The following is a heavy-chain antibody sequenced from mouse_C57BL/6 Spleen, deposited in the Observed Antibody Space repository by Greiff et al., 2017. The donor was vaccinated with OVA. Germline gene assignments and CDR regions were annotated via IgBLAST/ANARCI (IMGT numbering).Heavy chain of an antibody. D-gene: IGHD2-1*01. CDR1: GYAFSSSW. V-gene: IGHV1-82*01. Sequence: QVQLQQSGPELVKPGASVKISCKASGYAFSSSWMNWVKQRPGKGLEWIGRIYPGDGDTNYNGKFTGKATLTADKSSSTAYMQLSSLTSEDSAVCFCATLYNCAMDYWGQGTSVTVSS. CDR3: ATLYNCAMDY. J-gene: IGHJ4*01. CDR2: IYPGDGDT.